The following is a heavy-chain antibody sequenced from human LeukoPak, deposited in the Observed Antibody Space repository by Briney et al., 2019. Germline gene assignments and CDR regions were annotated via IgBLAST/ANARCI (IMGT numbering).Heavy chain of an antibody. Sequence: KPSATLSLTCTVSGGSISSSSSYWGWIRQPPGKGLEWIGSIYYSGSTYYNPSLKSRATISVDTSKNQFSLKLSSVTAADTAVYYCAIDILTGDYTGNNRGDNWFDPWGQGTLVTVSS. D-gene: IGHD3-9*01. CDR2: IYYSGST. CDR3: AIDILTGDYTGNNRGDNWFDP. CDR1: GGSISSSSSY. J-gene: IGHJ5*02. V-gene: IGHV4-39*01.